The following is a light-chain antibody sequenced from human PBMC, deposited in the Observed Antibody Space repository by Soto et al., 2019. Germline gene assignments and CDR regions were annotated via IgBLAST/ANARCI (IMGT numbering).Light chain of an antibody. Sequence: QSALTQPRSVSGSPGQSVTISCTGTSSDVGAYNFVSWYQHNPGKAPKLMIFDVSARPSGVPDRFSGSKSANTASLTISGLQTEYEAEYYCCSYAGTYIPLFGVVPNVTVL. CDR3: CSYAGTYIPL. V-gene: IGLV2-11*01. CDR2: DVS. J-gene: IGLJ2*01. CDR1: SSDVGAYNF.